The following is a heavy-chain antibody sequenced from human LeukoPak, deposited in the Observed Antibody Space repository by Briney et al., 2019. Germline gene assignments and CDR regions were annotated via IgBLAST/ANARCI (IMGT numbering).Heavy chain of an antibody. J-gene: IGHJ3*02. CDR1: GGSISSGGYY. CDR2: IYYSGST. D-gene: IGHD4-17*01. CDR3: ARSVTTLGDAFDI. Sequence: TSQTLSLTCTVSGGSISSGGYYWSWIRQHPGKGLEWIGYIYYSGSTYYNPSLKSRVTISVDTSKNRFSLKLSSVTAADTAVYYCARSVTTLGDAFDIWGQGTMVTVSS. V-gene: IGHV4-31*03.